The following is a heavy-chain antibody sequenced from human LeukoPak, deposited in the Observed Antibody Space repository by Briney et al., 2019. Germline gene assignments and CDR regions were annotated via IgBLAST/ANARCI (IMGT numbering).Heavy chain of an antibody. D-gene: IGHD3-3*01. V-gene: IGHV4-38-2*02. CDR1: GYSISNCYY. Sequence: SSETLSLTCTVSGYSISNCYYWGWLRQPPGKGLEWGGSSYHRGSTYCSPPVRRVVTISLDRSKKKYSLKLTSVPAADTAVHFCARGAEYYAIWRGYAGYPDYWGQGISVTVSS. J-gene: IGHJ4*02. CDR3: ARGAEYYAIWRGYAGYPDY. CDR2: SYHRGST.